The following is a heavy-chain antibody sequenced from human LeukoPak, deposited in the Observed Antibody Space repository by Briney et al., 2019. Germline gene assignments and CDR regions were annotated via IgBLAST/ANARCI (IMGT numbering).Heavy chain of an antibody. CDR3: ARTRYYYNSRSYGAPYYFDY. V-gene: IGHV4-38-2*02. J-gene: IGHJ4*02. CDR2: IYHSGST. D-gene: IGHD3-10*01. Sequence: SETLSLTCTVSGYSITSGYYWGWIRQPPGKGLEWIGSIYHSGSTYYNPSLKSRVTISVDTSKNQFSLKLSSVTAADTAVYYCARTRYYYNSRSYGAPYYFDYWGQGTLVTVSS. CDR1: GYSITSGYY.